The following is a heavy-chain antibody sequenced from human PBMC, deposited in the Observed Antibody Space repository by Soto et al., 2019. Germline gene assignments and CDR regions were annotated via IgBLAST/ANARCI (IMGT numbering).Heavy chain of an antibody. J-gene: IGHJ6*02. CDR1: GGTFSTYA. D-gene: IGHD5-12*01. V-gene: IGHV1-69*13. Sequence: GASVKVSCKASGGTFSTYAISWVRQAPGQGLEWMGGIIPIFGTANYAQKFQGRVTFTADESTSTAYMELSSLRSEDTAVYYCARGLVPTIYYYYYGMDVWGQGTTVTSP. CDR3: ARGLVPTIYYYYYGMDV. CDR2: IIPIFGTA.